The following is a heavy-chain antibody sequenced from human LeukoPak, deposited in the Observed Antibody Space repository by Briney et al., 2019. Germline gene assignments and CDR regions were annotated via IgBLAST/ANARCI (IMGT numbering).Heavy chain of an antibody. CDR1: GFTVSSNY. V-gene: IGHV3-53*01. CDR3: ARVVVVPAARGQWYFDL. Sequence: PGGSLRLSCAASGFTVSSNYMNWVRQAPGKGLEWVSVIYSGGSTYYADSVKGRFTISRDNSKNTLYLQMNSLRAEDTAVYYCARVVVVPAARGQWYFDLWGRGTLVTVSS. D-gene: IGHD2-2*01. J-gene: IGHJ2*01. CDR2: IYSGGST.